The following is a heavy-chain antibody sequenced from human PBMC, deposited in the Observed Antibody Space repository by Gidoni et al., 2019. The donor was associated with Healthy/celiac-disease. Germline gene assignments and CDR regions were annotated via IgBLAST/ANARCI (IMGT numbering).Heavy chain of an antibody. CDR3: ARLRFGRSCYFDY. D-gene: IGHD3-16*01. Sequence: QLQLQESGPGLVKPSANLSLHGTVSGGSISGSRYYWGGIRQPPGKGLEWIGSIYYSGSTYYNPSLKSRVTISVDTSKNQFSLKLSSVTAADTAVYYCARLRFGRSCYFDYWGQGTLVTVSS. J-gene: IGHJ4*02. V-gene: IGHV4-39*01. CDR2: IYYSGST. CDR1: GGSISGSRYY.